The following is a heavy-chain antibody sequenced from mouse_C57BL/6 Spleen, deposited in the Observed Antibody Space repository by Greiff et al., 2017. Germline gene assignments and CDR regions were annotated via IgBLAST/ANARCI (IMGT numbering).Heavy chain of an antibody. Sequence: VQVVESGAELVRPGASVKLSCKASGYTFTDYYINWVKQRPGQGLEWIARLYPGSGNTYYNEKFKGKATLTAEKSSSTAYMQLSSLTSEDSAVYFCVRGENLDGSYFDYRVQGTTLTVSS. CDR1: GYTFTDYY. J-gene: IGHJ2*01. CDR2: LYPGSGNT. D-gene: IGHD2-3*01. V-gene: IGHV1-76*01. CDR3: VRGENLDGSYFDY.